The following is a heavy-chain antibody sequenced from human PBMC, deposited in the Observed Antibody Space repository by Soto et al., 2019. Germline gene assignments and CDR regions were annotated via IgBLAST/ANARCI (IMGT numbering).Heavy chain of an antibody. V-gene: IGHV1-18*04. CDR3: ATDGPSNSGNLYAFDI. CDR2: VTPYKADT. J-gene: IGHJ3*02. Sequence: QAQLVQSVAEVKKSGASVRVSCKASGYTLTNYGVTWVRQAPGQGLEWLGRVTPYKADTNSAQNLQGRVPMATDTSTNTAYLELRSLRSDDTAVYFCATDGPSNSGNLYAFDIWGQGTMVNVSA. CDR1: GYTLTNYG. D-gene: IGHD5-12*01.